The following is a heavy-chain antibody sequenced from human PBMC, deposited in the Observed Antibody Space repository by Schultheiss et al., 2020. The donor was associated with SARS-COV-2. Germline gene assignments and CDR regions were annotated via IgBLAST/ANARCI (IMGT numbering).Heavy chain of an antibody. CDR3: ARDQETIMGGTYDAFDI. J-gene: IGHJ3*02. CDR1: GYPFTGYY. CDR2: INPNSGGT. D-gene: IGHD6-19*01. Sequence: ASVKVSCKASGYPFTGYYMHWVRQAPGQGIDWMGRINPNSGGTNYAPKFQGRVTMTRDTSISTAYRELSRLRSDDTAVYYCARDQETIMGGTYDAFDIWGQGTMVTVSS. V-gene: IGHV1-2*06.